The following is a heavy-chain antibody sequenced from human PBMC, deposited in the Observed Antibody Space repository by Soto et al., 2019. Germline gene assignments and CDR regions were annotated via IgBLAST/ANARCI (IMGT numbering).Heavy chain of an antibody. D-gene: IGHD3-22*01. CDR2: IIPVFGKA. V-gene: IGHV1-69*01. CDR1: GGTFSRFA. J-gene: IGHJ4*02. Sequence: QVQLVQSGAEVKKPGSSVKVSCKASGGTFSRFAINWVRQAPGQGLEWMGGIIPVFGKANYAQKFQGRVTITADESTSTGYMELRSLTSEDTAVYYCARDGTLYDSSNPIGRFDYWGQGTLVTVSS. CDR3: ARDGTLYDSSNPIGRFDY.